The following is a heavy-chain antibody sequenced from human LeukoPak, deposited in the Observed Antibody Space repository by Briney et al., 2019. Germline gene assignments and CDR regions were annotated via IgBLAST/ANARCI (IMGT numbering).Heavy chain of an antibody. CDR2: IKQDGSEK. J-gene: IGHJ4*02. V-gene: IGHV3-7*05. Sequence: GGSLRLSCAASGLTFSSYWMSWVRQAPGKGLEWVANIKQDGSEKYHVDSVKGRFTISRDNAKNSLYLQMNSLRAEDMAVYYCARGYSGYVNWGQGTLVTVSS. CDR1: GLTFSSYW. CDR3: ARGYSGYVN. D-gene: IGHD5-12*01.